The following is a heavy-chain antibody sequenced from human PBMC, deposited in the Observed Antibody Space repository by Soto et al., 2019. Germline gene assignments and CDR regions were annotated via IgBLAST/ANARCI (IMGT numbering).Heavy chain of an antibody. Sequence: QVQLVQSGAEVKKPGASVKVSCKASGYTFTSYGISWVRQAPGQGLEWMGWISAYNGNTNYAQKLQGRVTMTTDTATSTSYMELRSLRTDDAAVYYFARNADIAEEGTGGGSDAFDIWGQGTMVSVSS. J-gene: IGHJ3*02. CDR1: GYTFTSYG. CDR3: ARNADIAEEGTGGGSDAFDI. V-gene: IGHV1-18*01. D-gene: IGHD6-13*01. CDR2: ISAYNGNT.